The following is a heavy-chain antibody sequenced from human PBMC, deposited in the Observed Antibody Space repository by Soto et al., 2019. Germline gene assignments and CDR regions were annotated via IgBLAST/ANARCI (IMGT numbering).Heavy chain of an antibody. D-gene: IGHD5-12*01. CDR1: GYTFTSYG. CDR2: ISAYNGNT. J-gene: IGHJ5*02. Sequence: ASVKVSCKASGYTFTSYGISWVRQAPGQGLEWMGWISAYNGNTNYAQKLQGRVTMTTDTSTSTAYMELRSLRSDDTAVYYCARDISGYSGYDYSGWFDPWGQGTLVTVS. CDR3: ARDISGYSGYDYSGWFDP. V-gene: IGHV1-18*01.